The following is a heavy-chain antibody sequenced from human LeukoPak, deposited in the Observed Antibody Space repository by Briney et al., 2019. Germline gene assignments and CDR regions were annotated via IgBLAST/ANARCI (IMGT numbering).Heavy chain of an antibody. Sequence: GASVKVSCTASGYTFTSYHMHWVRQAPGQGLEWMGIINPSGGSTSYAQKFQGRVTMTRDTSTSTVYMELSSLRSEDTAVFYCTRDLGTYTSSGSIFFDYWGQGTLVTVSS. V-gene: IGHV1-46*01. CDR3: TRDLGTYTSSGSIFFDY. CDR1: GYTFTSYH. D-gene: IGHD3-10*01. CDR2: INPSGGST. J-gene: IGHJ4*02.